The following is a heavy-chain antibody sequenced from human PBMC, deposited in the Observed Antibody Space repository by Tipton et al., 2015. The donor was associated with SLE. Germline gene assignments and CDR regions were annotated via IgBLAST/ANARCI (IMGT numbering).Heavy chain of an antibody. J-gene: IGHJ4*01. CDR3: AKEGHYYDNSGYWVYFDN. CDR1: GDSFSIVGYY. CDR2: IYYNGNT. V-gene: IGHV4-31*03. D-gene: IGHD3-22*01. Sequence: TLSLTCTVSGDSFSIVGYYWSWIRQRPGKGLEWIGSIYYNGNTYYNPSLKSRVSISVDTSRNRLSLQVRSVTAADTAVYYCAKEGHYYDNSGYWVYFDNWGHGTLVTVAS.